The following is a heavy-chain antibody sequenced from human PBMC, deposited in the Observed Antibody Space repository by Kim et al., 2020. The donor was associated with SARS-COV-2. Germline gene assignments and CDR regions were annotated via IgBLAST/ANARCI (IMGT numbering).Heavy chain of an antibody. Sequence: SVKRRFTISRDKSKTTLYLQMNGLRAEDTGVYYCVRDLVGYYGAGSYMDYWGQGTLVTVSS. V-gene: IGHV3-30*07. CDR3: VRDLVGYYGAGSYMDY. J-gene: IGHJ4*02. D-gene: IGHD3-10*01.